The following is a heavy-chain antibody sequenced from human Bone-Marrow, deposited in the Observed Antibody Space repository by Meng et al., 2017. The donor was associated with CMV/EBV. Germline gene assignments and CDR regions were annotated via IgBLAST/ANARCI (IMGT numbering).Heavy chain of an antibody. D-gene: IGHD2-2*01. CDR3: ARDRCSSTSCPHFDY. CDR2: ISAYNGNT. J-gene: IGHJ4*02. CDR1: GYTFTSYG. Sequence: ASVKVSCKASGYTFTSYGISWVRQAPGQGLEWMGWISAYNGNTNYAQKLQGRVTMTTDTSTSTAYMELRSLRSDDTAVYYCARDRCSSTSCPHFDYWAQGTLVTVPS. V-gene: IGHV1-18*01.